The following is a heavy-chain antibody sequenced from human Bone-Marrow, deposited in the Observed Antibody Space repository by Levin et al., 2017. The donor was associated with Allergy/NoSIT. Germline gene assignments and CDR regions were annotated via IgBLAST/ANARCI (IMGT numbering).Heavy chain of an antibody. V-gene: IGHV3-20*04. Sequence: GGSLRLSCAASGFTFDDYGMSWVRQAPGKGLEWVSGINWNGGSTGYADSVKGRFTISRDNAKNSLYLQMNSLRAEDTALYYCARDRTYYYGSGSYYPRGDFDYWGQGTLVTVSS. CDR1: GFTFDDYG. CDR2: INWNGGST. J-gene: IGHJ4*02. CDR3: ARDRTYYYGSGSYYPRGDFDY. D-gene: IGHD3-10*01.